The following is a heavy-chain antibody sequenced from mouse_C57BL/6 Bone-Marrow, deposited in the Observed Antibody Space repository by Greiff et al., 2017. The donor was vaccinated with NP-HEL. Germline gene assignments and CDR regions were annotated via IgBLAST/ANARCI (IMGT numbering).Heavy chain of an antibody. CDR1: GYAFSSSW. V-gene: IGHV1-82*01. Sequence: VKLMESGPELVKPGASVKISCKASGYAFSSSWMNWVKQRPGKGLEWIGRIYPGDGDTNYNGKFKGKATLTADKSSSTAYMQLSSLTSEDSAVYFCASLYFRLDYWGQGTTLTVSS. CDR3: ASLYFRLDY. D-gene: IGHD2-1*01. CDR2: IYPGDGDT. J-gene: IGHJ2*01.